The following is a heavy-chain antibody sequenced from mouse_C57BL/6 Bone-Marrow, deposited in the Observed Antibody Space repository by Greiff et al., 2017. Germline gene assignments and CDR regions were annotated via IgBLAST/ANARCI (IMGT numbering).Heavy chain of an antibody. CDR1: GYTFTSYW. CDR2: IDPSDSYT. J-gene: IGHJ2*01. V-gene: IGHV1-59*01. Sequence: QVQLQQPGAELVRPGTSVKLSCKASGYTFTSYWMHWVKQRPGQGLEWIGVIDPSDSYTNYNQKFKGQAPLTVDTSSSTAYMQLSILTSEDSAVYYCARGGIYDGYLFDYWGQGTTLTVSS. CDR3: ARGGIYDGYLFDY. D-gene: IGHD2-3*01.